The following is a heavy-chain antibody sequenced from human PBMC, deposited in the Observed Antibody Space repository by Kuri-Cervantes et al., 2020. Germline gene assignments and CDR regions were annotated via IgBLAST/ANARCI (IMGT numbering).Heavy chain of an antibody. Sequence: SQTLSLTCAVYGGSFSGYYWSWIRQPPGKGLEWIGEINHSGSTNYNPSLKSRVTILVDTSKNQFSLKLSSVTAADTAVYYCAWGDGMDVWGQGTTVTVSS. CDR3: AWGDGMDV. J-gene: IGHJ6*02. CDR2: INHSGST. CDR1: GGSFSGYY. V-gene: IGHV4-34*01.